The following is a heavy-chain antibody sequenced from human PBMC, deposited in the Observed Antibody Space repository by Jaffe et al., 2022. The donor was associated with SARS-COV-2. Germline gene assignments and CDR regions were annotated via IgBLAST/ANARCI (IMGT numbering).Heavy chain of an antibody. Sequence: QVQLVQSGAEVKKPGASVKVSCKASGYTFTSYAMHWVRQAPGQRLEWMGWINAGNGNTKYSQKFQGRVTITRDTSASTAYMELSSLRSEDTAVYYCARDQGEGIVVVPLYYWGQGTLVTVSS. CDR2: INAGNGNT. J-gene: IGHJ4*02. D-gene: IGHD2-2*01. V-gene: IGHV1-3*01. CDR1: GYTFTSYA. CDR3: ARDQGEGIVVVPLYY.